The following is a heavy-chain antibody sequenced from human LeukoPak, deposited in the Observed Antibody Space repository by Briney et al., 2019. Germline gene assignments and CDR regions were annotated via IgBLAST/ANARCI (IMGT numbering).Heavy chain of an antibody. CDR3: AKEGRGYDFWGGYTFDV. V-gene: IGHV3-23*01. CDR1: GFPFSNYA. D-gene: IGHD3-3*01. J-gene: IGHJ3*01. Sequence: GGSLRLSCTASGFPFSNYALSWVRQAPGEGLEWVAAISGGGVNTYYTESVKGRFTISRDNFENTLHLQMNSLRVDDTAVYYCAKEGRGYDFWGGYTFDVWGRGTMVSVSS. CDR2: ISGGGVNT.